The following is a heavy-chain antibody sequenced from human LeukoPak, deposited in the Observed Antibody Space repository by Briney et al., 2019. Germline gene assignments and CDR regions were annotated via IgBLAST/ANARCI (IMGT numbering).Heavy chain of an antibody. J-gene: IGHJ6*03. Sequence: GASVRVSCKASGYIFSSYGISWVRQAPGQGLEWMGWVTTYNTNTDYAEKFQGRLTMTTDTSTSTAYMELRSLRSDDTAMYYCARDGRYFDWSWGDYYMDVWGKGATVTISS. CDR2: VTTYNTNT. D-gene: IGHD3-9*01. V-gene: IGHV1-18*01. CDR3: ARDGRYFDWSWGDYYMDV. CDR1: GYIFSSYG.